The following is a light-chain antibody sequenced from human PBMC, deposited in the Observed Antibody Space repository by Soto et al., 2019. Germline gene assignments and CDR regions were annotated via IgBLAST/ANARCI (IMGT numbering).Light chain of an antibody. Sequence: EVVLTQAQDTLSLAPGETATLSCRASQSVDRYVAWYQQKLGPAPRLLLYDAYTRSTGVGARFTGSGSATYFSLTITSLEPEEFAVYYCQQRGKWHSNFGQGTKLEMK. J-gene: IGKJ2*02. CDR3: QQRGKWHSN. CDR2: DAY. CDR1: QSVDRY. V-gene: IGKV3-11*01.